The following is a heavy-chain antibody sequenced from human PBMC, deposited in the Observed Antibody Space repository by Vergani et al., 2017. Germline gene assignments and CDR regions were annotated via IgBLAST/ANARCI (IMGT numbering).Heavy chain of an antibody. D-gene: IGHD3-10*01. Sequence: QVQLQESGPGLVKPSQTLSLTCTVSGGSISSGSYYWSWIRQPAGKGLEWIGRIYTSGSTNYNPSLKSRVTISVDTSKNQFSLKLSSVTAADTAVYYCARESGNWPDSWGQGTLVTVSS. CDR1: GGSISSGSYY. CDR2: IYTSGST. J-gene: IGHJ5*01. V-gene: IGHV4-61*02. CDR3: ARESGNWPDS.